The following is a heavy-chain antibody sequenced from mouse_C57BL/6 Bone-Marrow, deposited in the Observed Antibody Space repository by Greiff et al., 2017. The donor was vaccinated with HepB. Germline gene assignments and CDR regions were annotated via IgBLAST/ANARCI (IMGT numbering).Heavy chain of an antibody. D-gene: IGHD2-3*01. V-gene: IGHV1-53*01. Sequence: QVQLQQPGTELVKPGASVKLSCKASGYTFTSYWIHWVKQRTGQGLEWIGNINHRNGGTDYSEKFKSKATLTVEKSSSTAYMQLSSLSSEESAAYYCARGWLPYAMDYWGQGTSVTVSA. CDR3: ARGWLPYAMDY. CDR1: GYTFTSYW. CDR2: INHRNGGT. J-gene: IGHJ4*01.